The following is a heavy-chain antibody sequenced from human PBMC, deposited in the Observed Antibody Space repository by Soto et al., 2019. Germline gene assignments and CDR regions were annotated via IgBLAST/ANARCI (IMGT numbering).Heavy chain of an antibody. CDR1: GFTFSSYS. CDR2: ISSSSSTI. V-gene: IGHV3-48*01. J-gene: IGHJ5*01. D-gene: IGHD2-15*01. Sequence: GGSLRLSCAASGFTFSSYSMNWVRQAPGKGLEWVSYISSSSSTIYYADSVKGRFTISRDNAKNSLYLQMNSLRAEDSVVYYCLRDKGRPPLASWGPGRLATDSS. CDR3: LRDKGRPPLAS.